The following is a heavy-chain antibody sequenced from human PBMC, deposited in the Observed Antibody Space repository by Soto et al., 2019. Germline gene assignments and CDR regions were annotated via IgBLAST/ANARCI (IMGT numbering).Heavy chain of an antibody. CDR3: ARGGSGSYQYYNGMDV. CDR1: GFTFSTHA. D-gene: IGHD1-26*01. Sequence: GGSLRLSCVASGFTFSTHAMHWVRQAPGKGLEWVAVISYDGSNKYYADSVKGRFTISRDNAKNSLYLQMNSLRAEDTAVYYCARGGSGSYQYYNGMDVWGQGTTVTVSS. CDR2: ISYDGSNK. J-gene: IGHJ6*02. V-gene: IGHV3-30*03.